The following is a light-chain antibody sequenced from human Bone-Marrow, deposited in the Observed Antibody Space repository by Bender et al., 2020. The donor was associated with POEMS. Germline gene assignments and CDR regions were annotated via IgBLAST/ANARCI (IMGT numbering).Light chain of an antibody. CDR1: SSDVGSFNL. Sequence: QSALTQPASLSGSPGQSITISCTGTSSDVGSFNLVSWYQQHPGKVPKLLIYDVSKRPSGVPDRFSGSKSGNTASLTISGLQAEDEGDYYCCSYAENVLFGGGTKLTVL. CDR3: CSYAENVL. V-gene: IGLV2-23*02. CDR2: DVS. J-gene: IGLJ2*01.